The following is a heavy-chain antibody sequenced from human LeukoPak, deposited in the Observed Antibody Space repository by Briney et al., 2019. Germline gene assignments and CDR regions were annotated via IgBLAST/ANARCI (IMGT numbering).Heavy chain of an antibody. CDR3: AKDAVNCSGTSCSYGMDV. J-gene: IGHJ6*02. CDR2: ISYDGNDK. Sequence: GTSLRLSCAASGFTFSSYATHWVRQAPGKGPEWVAFISYDGNDKYYADSVKGRFTTSRDNSKNTLYLQMHSLRPEDTAVYSCAKDAVNCSGTSCSYGMDVWGQGTTVTVSS. D-gene: IGHD2-2*01. CDR1: GFTFSSYA. V-gene: IGHV3-30*18.